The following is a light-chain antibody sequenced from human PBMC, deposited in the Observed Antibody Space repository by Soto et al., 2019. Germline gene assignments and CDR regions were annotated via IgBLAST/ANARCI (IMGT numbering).Light chain of an antibody. CDR1: SSDVGGYNH. V-gene: IGLV2-14*01. CDR2: ELS. Sequence: QSALTKPASVSGSPGQSITISCTGTSSDVGGYNHVSWYQQYPGKAPKVIIYELSNRPSGISNRFSGSKSGNTASLTISGLQADDEADYYCSSYTSSSTLLYVFGTGTKLTVL. CDR3: SSYTSSSTLLYV. J-gene: IGLJ1*01.